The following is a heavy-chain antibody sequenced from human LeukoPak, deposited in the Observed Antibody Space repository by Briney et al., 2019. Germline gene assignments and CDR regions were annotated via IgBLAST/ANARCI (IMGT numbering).Heavy chain of an antibody. CDR2: FYSSGST. J-gene: IGHJ4*02. Sequence: SETLSLTCTVSGYSISSGYYWGWIRQPPGKGLEWIGSFYSSGSTYYNPSLKSRVTISVDTSKNQFSLKLSSVTAADTAVYYCAREPFEGANYWGQGTPVTVSS. V-gene: IGHV4-38-2*02. CDR3: AREPFEGANY. CDR1: GYSISSGYY. D-gene: IGHD2/OR15-2a*01.